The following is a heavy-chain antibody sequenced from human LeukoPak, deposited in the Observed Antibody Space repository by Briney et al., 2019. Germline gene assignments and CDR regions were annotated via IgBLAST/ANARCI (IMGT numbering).Heavy chain of an antibody. CDR2: ISGSGGST. J-gene: IGHJ4*02. CDR1: GFTFRSYA. Sequence: GGSLRLSCAASGFTFRSYAMSWVRQAPGKGLEWVSAISGSGGSTYYADSVKGRFTISRDNSKNTLYLQMNSLRAEDTAVYYCAKGLYGSGKGDYFDYWGQGTLVTVSS. CDR3: AKGLYGSGKGDYFDY. V-gene: IGHV3-23*01. D-gene: IGHD3-10*01.